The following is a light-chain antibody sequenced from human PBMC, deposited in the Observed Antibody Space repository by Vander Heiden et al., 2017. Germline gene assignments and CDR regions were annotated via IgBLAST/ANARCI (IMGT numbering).Light chain of an antibody. CDR2: NNN. Sequence: QSVLTQPPSASGTPGQRVTISCSGSSSNIASTFVQWYQQLPGAAPKVIIYNNNQRPSGVPDRFSGSKSGSAASLAISGLRADDEADYYCAAWDDSLRGWVFGGGTKLTVL. CDR3: AAWDDSLRGWV. V-gene: IGLV1-47*02. J-gene: IGLJ3*02. CDR1: SSNIASTF.